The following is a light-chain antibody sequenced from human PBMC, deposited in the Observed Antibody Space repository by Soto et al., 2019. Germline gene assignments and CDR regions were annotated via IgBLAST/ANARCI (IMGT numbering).Light chain of an antibody. V-gene: IGLV1-44*01. J-gene: IGLJ1*01. Sequence: QSVLTQPPSASGTPGQRVTISCSGSSSNIGSNTVNWYQQLPGTAPKLLIYSNNQRPSGVPDRFSGSKSGTSASLAISGLQSEDQADYHCAAWDDSLNGGVFGTGTKVTVL. CDR3: AAWDDSLNGGV. CDR2: SNN. CDR1: SSNIGSNT.